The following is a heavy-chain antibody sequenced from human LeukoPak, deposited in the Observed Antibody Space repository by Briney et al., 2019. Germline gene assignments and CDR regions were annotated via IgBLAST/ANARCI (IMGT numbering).Heavy chain of an antibody. J-gene: IGHJ5*02. V-gene: IGHV4-30-2*01. D-gene: IGHD6-6*01. CDR1: GGSISSGGYY. Sequence: SQTLSLTCTVSGGSISSGGYYWSWIRQPPGKGLEWIGYIYHSGSTYYNPSLKSRVTISVDTSKNQFSLKLSSVTAADTAVYYCARVAARPRGWFDPWGQGTLVTVSS. CDR2: IYHSGST. CDR3: ARVAARPRGWFDP.